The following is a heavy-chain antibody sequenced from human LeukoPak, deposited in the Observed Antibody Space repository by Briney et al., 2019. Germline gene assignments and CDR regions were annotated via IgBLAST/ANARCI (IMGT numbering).Heavy chain of an antibody. CDR1: GFTFSTYA. J-gene: IGHJ4*02. D-gene: IGHD2-15*01. CDR3: AKETVVVVAATIDY. CDR2: ISGSGGST. V-gene: IGHV3-23*01. Sequence: GGSLRLSCAASGFTFSTYAMSWVRQAPGKGLEWVSAISGSGGSTYYADSVKGRFTISRDNSKNTLYLQMNSLRAEDTAVYYCAKETVVVVAATIDYWGQGTPATVSS.